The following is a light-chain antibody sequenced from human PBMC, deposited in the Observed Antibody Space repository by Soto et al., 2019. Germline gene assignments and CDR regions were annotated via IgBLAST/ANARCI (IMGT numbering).Light chain of an antibody. CDR1: SSDVGGYNY. J-gene: IGLJ1*01. Sequence: QSALTQPASVSGSPGQSITISCTGTSSDVGGYNYVSWYQQHPGKAPKVMIYEVSNRPSGVSNRFSGSKSGNTASLTISGLQAEDEADYYCVSFAGGTYVFGTGTKVTVL. CDR3: VSFAGGTYV. V-gene: IGLV2-14*01. CDR2: EVS.